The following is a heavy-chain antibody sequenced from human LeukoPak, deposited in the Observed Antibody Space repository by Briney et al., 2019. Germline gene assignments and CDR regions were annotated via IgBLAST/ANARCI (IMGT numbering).Heavy chain of an antibody. CDR1: GGSLSSYY. V-gene: IGHV4-4*07. CDR2: IYTSGST. J-gene: IGHJ6*03. CDR3: ARSTIFGVVPIGSYYYYMDV. Sequence: SETLSLTCTVSGGSLSSYYWSWIRQPAGKGLEWIGRIYTSGSTNYNPSLKSRVTMSVDTSKNQFSLKLSSVTAADTAVYYCARSTIFGVVPIGSYYYYMDVWGKGTTVTVSS. D-gene: IGHD3-3*01.